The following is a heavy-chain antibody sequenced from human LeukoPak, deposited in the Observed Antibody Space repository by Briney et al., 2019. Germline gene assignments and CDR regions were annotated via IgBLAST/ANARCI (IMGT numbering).Heavy chain of an antibody. J-gene: IGHJ6*03. D-gene: IGHD4-17*01. CDR1: GGSFSGYY. CDR2: INHSGST. V-gene: IGHV4-34*01. CDR3: AREYGDYKADYYYMDV. Sequence: PSETLSLTCAVYGGSFSGYYWSWIRQPPGKGLEWIGEINHSGSTNYNPSLKSRVTISVDTSKNQFSLKLSAVTAADTAVYYCAREYGDYKADYYYMDVWGKGTTVTVSS.